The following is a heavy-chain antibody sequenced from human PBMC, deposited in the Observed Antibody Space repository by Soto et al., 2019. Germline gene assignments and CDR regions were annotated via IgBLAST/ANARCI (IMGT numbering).Heavy chain of an antibody. D-gene: IGHD3-10*01. J-gene: IGHJ6*02. CDR2: IYYSGST. Sequence: QVQLQESGPGLVKPSETLSLTCTVSGGSISSYYWSWIRQPPGKGLEWIGYIYYSGSTNYSPSLKSRVTLSLDTSKSQCSLKLSSLTAADTAVYYCASSVVRGSPLYGLDVWGQGTTVTVSS. CDR3: ASSVVRGSPLYGLDV. V-gene: IGHV4-59*01. CDR1: GGSISSYY.